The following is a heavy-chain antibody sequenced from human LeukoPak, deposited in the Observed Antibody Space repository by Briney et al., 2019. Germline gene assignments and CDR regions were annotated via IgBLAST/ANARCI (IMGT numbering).Heavy chain of an antibody. CDR3: PWSFCSSTSCYGASYYYYYMDV. Sequence: SVKVSCKASGGTFTSYAISWVRQAPGQGLEWMGRIIPIFGTATYTQKFQGRVTITADKSTSTAYLKLSSLRSEDTALYYCPWSFCSSTSCYGASYYYYYMDVWGKGTTVTVSS. V-gene: IGHV1-69*06. D-gene: IGHD2-2*01. CDR2: IIPIFGTA. J-gene: IGHJ6*03. CDR1: GGTFTSYA.